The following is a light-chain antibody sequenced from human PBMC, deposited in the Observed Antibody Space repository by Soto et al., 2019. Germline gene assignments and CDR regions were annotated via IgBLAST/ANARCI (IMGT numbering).Light chain of an antibody. CDR2: DAS. J-gene: IGKJ4*01. CDR3: QQFSSYTLT. CDR1: QTVRNNY. V-gene: IGKV3-20*01. Sequence: EIVLTQSPGTLSLSPGERATLSCRASQTVRNNYLAWYQQKPGPAPRLLIYDASSRATGIPDRFSGGGSGTDFTLTISRLEPEDFAVYYCQQFSSYTLTFGGGTKVDI.